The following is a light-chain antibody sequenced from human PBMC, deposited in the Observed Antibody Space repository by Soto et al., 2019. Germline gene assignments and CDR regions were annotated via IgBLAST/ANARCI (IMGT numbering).Light chain of an antibody. J-gene: IGKJ1*01. CDR3: MEGPHTPKR. CDR2: LGS. Sequence: VSLPATPREAAAVSCRASHVLLHSNGYNYLDWYLQKPGQSPQLLIFLGSIRASGVPDRFSGSRSGTDFTLKIMCVEAEEVGVYYIMEGPHTPKRLGQGTKEDIK. V-gene: IGKV2-28*01. CDR1: HVLLHSNGYNY.